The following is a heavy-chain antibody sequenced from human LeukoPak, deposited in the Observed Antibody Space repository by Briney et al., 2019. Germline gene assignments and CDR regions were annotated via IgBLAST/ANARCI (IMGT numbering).Heavy chain of an antibody. CDR3: AKGPCIAAAVACYYYGMDV. Sequence: GRSLRLSCAASGFTFDDYAMHWVRQAPGKGLEWVSGISGNSGSIGYADSVKGRFTISRDNAKNSLYLQMNSLRAEDTALYYCAKGPCIAAAVACYYYGMDVWGQGTTVTVSS. CDR2: ISGNSGSI. V-gene: IGHV3-9*01. CDR1: GFTFDDYA. D-gene: IGHD6-13*01. J-gene: IGHJ6*02.